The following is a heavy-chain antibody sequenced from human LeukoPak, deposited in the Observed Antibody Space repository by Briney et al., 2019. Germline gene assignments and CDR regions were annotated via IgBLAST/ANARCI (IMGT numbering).Heavy chain of an antibody. D-gene: IGHD6-19*01. CDR2: VFYIGST. V-gene: IGHV4-59*01. Sequence: SETLSLTGTVSGGSISGYYWTWIRQPPGKGLEWIGYVFYIGSTNYNPSLKSRVTISLDTSKNQFSLKLTSVTAADTAVYYCARQDSSGWLFDYWGQGTLVTVSS. CDR3: ARQDSSGWLFDY. J-gene: IGHJ4*02. CDR1: GGSISGYY.